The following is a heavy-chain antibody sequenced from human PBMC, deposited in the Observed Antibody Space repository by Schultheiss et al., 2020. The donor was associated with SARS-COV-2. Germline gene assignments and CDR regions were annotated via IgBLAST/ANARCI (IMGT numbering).Heavy chain of an antibody. CDR2: IYHSGST. CDR1: GYSISSGYY. CDR3: ARSLRYFDWLATNWFDP. D-gene: IGHD3-9*01. V-gene: IGHV4-38-2*01. J-gene: IGHJ5*02. Sequence: SETLSLTCAVSGYSISSGYYWGWIRQPPGKGLEWIGSIYHSGSTYYNPSLKSRVTISVDTSKNQFSLKLSSVTAADTAVYYCARSLRYFDWLATNWFDPWGQGTLVTVSS.